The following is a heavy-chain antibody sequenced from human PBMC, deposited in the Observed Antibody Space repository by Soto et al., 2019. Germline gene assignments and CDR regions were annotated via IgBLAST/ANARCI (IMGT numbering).Heavy chain of an antibody. CDR3: ARAEHYYDTSDD. J-gene: IGHJ4*02. D-gene: IGHD3-22*01. V-gene: IGHV3-23*01. Sequence: PGGSLRLSCAASGIAFSNYAMSWVRQAPGKGLEWVSVISRSGDSTYYADSVKGRFTISRDNSKNTLYLQMNSLRAEDTAVYYCARAEHYYDTSDDWGQGTRVTVAS. CDR1: GIAFSNYA. CDR2: ISRSGDST.